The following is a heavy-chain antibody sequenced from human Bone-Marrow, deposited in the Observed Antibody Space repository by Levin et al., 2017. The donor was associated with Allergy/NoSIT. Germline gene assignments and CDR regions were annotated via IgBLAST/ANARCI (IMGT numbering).Heavy chain of an antibody. D-gene: IGHD2-2*01. CDR1: GYTFTGYY. CDR2: INPNSGGT. J-gene: IGHJ5*02. V-gene: IGHV1-2*02. Sequence: GESLKISCKASGYTFTGYYMHWVRQAPGQGFEWMGWINPNSGGTNYAQKFQGRVTMTRDTSISTAYMELSRLRSDDTAVYYCARDLIVVVPAAIGENWFDPWGQGTLVTVSS. CDR3: ARDLIVVVPAAIGENWFDP.